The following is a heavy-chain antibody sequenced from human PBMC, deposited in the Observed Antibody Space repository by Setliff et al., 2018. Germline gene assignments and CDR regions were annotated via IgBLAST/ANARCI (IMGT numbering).Heavy chain of an antibody. D-gene: IGHD3-22*01. V-gene: IGHV1-3*01. Sequence: ASVKVSCKASGYTFRSYAMHWVRQAPGQRLEWMGWIDAANGDTKYSQKFQGRVTITGDTSASTAYMELSGLISEDTAVYYCAADYYDSSGYGYWGQGTLVTVSS. CDR2: IDAANGDT. J-gene: IGHJ4*02. CDR3: AADYYDSSGYGY. CDR1: GYTFRSYA.